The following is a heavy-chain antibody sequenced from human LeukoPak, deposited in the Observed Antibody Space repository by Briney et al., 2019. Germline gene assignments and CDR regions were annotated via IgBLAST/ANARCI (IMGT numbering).Heavy chain of an antibody. CDR2: ISAYNGNT. Sequence: ASVKASCKASGYTFTSYGISWVRQAPGQGLEWMGWISAYNGNTNYAQKLQGRVTMTTDTSTSTAYMELRSLRSDDTAVYYCLGTFYYDSSGGDYWGQGTLVTVSS. CDR3: LGTFYYDSSGGDY. CDR1: GYTFTSYG. D-gene: IGHD3-22*01. V-gene: IGHV1-18*01. J-gene: IGHJ4*02.